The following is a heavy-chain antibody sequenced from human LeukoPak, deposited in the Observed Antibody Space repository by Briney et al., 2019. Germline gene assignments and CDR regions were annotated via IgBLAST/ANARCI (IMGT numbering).Heavy chain of an antibody. CDR2: MYYSGTT. Sequence: SETPSLTCTVSGGSISSGSYYWGWIRQPPGKGLEWIASMYYSGTTFYSPSLKSRVTISVDTSKNQLSLKLGSVTAADTAVYYCARQPPRDGSAFDYWGQGTLVTVSS. V-gene: IGHV4-39*01. CDR1: GGSISSGSYY. CDR3: ARQPPRDGSAFDY. J-gene: IGHJ4*02.